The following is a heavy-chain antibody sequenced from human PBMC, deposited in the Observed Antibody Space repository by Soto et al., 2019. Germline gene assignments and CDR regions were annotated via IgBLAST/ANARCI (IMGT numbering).Heavy chain of an antibody. CDR3: ARDVGTTSNWFDP. V-gene: IGHV4-31*03. Sequence: QVQLQESGPGLVKPSQTLSLTCTVSGGSISSGGNYWSWIRQHPGKGLEWIGYIYYSGSTYYNPSINCRXXISVDTSKNQFSLKLSSVTAADTAVYYCARDVGTTSNWFDPWGQGTLVTVSS. CDR1: GGSISSGGNY. J-gene: IGHJ5*02. CDR2: IYYSGST. D-gene: IGHD1-26*01.